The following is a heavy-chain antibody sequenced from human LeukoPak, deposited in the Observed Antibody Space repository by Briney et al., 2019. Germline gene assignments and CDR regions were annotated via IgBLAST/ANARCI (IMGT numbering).Heavy chain of an antibody. CDR3: ARVDRYHYYLDV. J-gene: IGHJ6*03. CDR2: IMPLFNTA. CDR1: GGTFSSYS. Sequence: SVKVSCKASGGTFSSYSITWVRQAPGQGLEWMGGIMPLFNTANYAQQFQGRVTITTDESTSTAYMELSSLRSEDTAMYYCARVDRYHYYLDVWGKGTTVTVSS. V-gene: IGHV1-69*05.